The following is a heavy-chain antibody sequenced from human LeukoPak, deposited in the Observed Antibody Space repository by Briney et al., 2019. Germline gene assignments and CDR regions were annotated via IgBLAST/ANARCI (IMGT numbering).Heavy chain of an antibody. V-gene: IGHV1-69*05. CDR1: GGTFSSYA. CDR2: IIPIFGTA. D-gene: IGHD2-2*01. J-gene: IGHJ6*03. Sequence: SVKVSCKASGGTFSSYAISWVRQAPGQGLEWMGGIIPIFGTANYAQKFQGRVTITTDESTSTAYMELSSLRSEDTAVYYCARGNVGSTSLYYYYYYMDVWGKGTTVTVSS. CDR3: ARGNVGSTSLYYYYYYMDV.